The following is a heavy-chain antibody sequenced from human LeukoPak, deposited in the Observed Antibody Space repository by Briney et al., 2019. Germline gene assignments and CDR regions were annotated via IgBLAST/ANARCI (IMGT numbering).Heavy chain of an antibody. V-gene: IGHV3-49*04. CDR1: GFTFGDYA. D-gene: IGHD2-21*02. CDR3: TTAGFDY. CDR2: IRSKAYGGTT. Sequence: GGSLRLSCTASGFTFGDYAMSWVRQAPGKGLEWVGFIRSKAYGGTTEYAASVKGRFTISRDDSKNTAYLQMNSLKTEDSAVYYCTTAGFDYWGQGTLVTVSS. J-gene: IGHJ4*02.